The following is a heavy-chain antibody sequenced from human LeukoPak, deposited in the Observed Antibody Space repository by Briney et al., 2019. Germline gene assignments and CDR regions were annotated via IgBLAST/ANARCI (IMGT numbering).Heavy chain of an antibody. J-gene: IGHJ6*04. Sequence: SETLSLTCTVSGGSISSYYWSWIRQPPGKGLEWIGYIYYSGSTNYNPSLKSRVTISVDTSKSQFSLKLSSVTAADTAVYYCARSDPPDYYGMDVWGKGTTVTVSS. CDR3: ARSDPPDYYGMDV. CDR1: GGSISSYY. CDR2: IYYSGST. V-gene: IGHV4-59*01.